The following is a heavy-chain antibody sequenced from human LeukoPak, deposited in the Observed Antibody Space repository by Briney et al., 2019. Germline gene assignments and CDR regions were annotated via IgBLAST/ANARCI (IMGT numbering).Heavy chain of an antibody. CDR1: GGSISSGGYY. D-gene: IGHD6-25*01. J-gene: IGHJ5*02. V-gene: IGHV4-31*03. CDR3: ARDSGIAAPNWFDP. Sequence: PSQTLSLTCTVSGGSISSGGYYWSWIRQHLGKGLEWIGYIYYSGSTYYNPFLKSRVTISVDTSKNQFSLKLSSVTAADTAVYYCARDSGIAAPNWFDPWGQGTLVTVPS. CDR2: IYYSGST.